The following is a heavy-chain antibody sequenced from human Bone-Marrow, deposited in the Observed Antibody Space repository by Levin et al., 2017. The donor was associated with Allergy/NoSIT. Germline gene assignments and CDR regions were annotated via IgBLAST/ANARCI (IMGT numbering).Heavy chain of an antibody. V-gene: IGHV5-51*01. J-gene: IGHJ4*02. D-gene: IGHD6-13*01. CDR3: ARSLTSSWYAWIN. CDR2: IFPGDSDF. Sequence: RASVKVSCKTSGYSFTSHWIGWVRQKRGEGLEWIGNIFPGDSDFRHSPSFEGQVTISADKSTTTAYLQWRLKASDTAMYYCARSLTSSWYAWINWGQGTRVTVSS. CDR1: GYSFTSHW.